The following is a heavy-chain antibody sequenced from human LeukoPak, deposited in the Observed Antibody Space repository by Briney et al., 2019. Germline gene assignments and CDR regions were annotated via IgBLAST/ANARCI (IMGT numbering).Heavy chain of an antibody. CDR3: ARSSYYYAADAFDI. CDR1: GGSFSGYY. Sequence: SETLSLTCAVYGGSFSGYYWSWIRQPPGKGLEWIGYIYYSGSTNYNPSLKSRVTISIDTSKNQFSLQLNSVAAADTAVYYCARSSYYYAADAFDIWGQGTMVTVSS. V-gene: IGHV4-59*01. D-gene: IGHD3-10*01. J-gene: IGHJ3*02. CDR2: IYYSGST.